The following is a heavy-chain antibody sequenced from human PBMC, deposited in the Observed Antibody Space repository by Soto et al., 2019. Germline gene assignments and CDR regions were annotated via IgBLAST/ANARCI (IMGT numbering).Heavy chain of an antibody. V-gene: IGHV4-59*08. CDR1: GGSISSYY. Sequence: SETLSLTCTVSGGSISSYYWSWIRQPPGKGLEWIGYIYYSGGTNYNPSLKSRVTISVDTSKNQFSLKLSSVTAADTAVYYCARHLYYDILTGYFPGFDYWGQGTLVTVSS. CDR2: IYYSGGT. J-gene: IGHJ4*02. CDR3: ARHLYYDILTGYFPGFDY. D-gene: IGHD3-9*01.